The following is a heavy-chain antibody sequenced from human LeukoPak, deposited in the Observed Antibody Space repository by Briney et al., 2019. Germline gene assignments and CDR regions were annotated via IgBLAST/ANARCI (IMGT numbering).Heavy chain of an antibody. CDR1: GFTFSSYS. CDR2: ISSSSSYI. D-gene: IGHD5-18*01. V-gene: IGHV3-21*01. Sequence: GGSLRLSCAASGFTFSSYSMNWVRQAPGKGLERVSSISSSSSYIYYVDSVKGRFTISRDNAKNSLYLQMNILRAEDTAVYYCARSTDTAMTRGYFDYWGQGTLVTVSS. J-gene: IGHJ4*02. CDR3: ARSTDTAMTRGYFDY.